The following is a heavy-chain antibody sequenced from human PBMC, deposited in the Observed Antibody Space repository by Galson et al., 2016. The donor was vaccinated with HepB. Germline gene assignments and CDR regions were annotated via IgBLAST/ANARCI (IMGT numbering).Heavy chain of an antibody. J-gene: IGHJ6*02. CDR1: SGSISSSNW. D-gene: IGHD3-10*01. CDR2: IYLGGNT. CDR3: AREARGLYYYYYGMDV. V-gene: IGHV4-4*02. Sequence: SETLSLTCAVSSGSISSSNWWSWVRQPPGRGLEWIGEIYLGGNTNYNPSLMSRVTISVDKSKNQFSLRLSSVTAADTAVYYCAREARGLYYYYYGMDVWGQGTMVTVSS.